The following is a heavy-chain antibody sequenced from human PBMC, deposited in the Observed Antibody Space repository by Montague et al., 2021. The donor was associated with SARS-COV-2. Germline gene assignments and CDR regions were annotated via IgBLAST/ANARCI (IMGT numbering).Heavy chain of an antibody. J-gene: IGHJ5*02. CDR1: GGSISSY. D-gene: IGHD7-27*01. CDR2: MSYSGTT. Sequence: SETLSLTCTVSGGSISSYWSWIRQPPGKGLEWIGYMSYSGTTNYNPSLRSRLTMSIDTSKDRLSLKLSSLTAADAAVYYCARGRDQLGWFDPWGQGTLVTVSS. V-gene: IGHV4-59*01. CDR3: ARGRDQLGWFDP.